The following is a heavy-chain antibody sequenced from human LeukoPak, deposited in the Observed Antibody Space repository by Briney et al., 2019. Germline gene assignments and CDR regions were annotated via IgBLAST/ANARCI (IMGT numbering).Heavy chain of an antibody. CDR2: INPNSGGT. D-gene: IGHD6-6*01. Sequence: ASVKVSCKASGYTFTGYYMHWVRQAPGQGLEWMGWINPNSGGTSYAQKFQGRVTMTRDTSTSTVYMELSSLRSEDTAVYYCARVDQDSSSSGEIDYWGQGTLVTVSS. J-gene: IGHJ4*02. V-gene: IGHV1-2*02. CDR1: GYTFTGYY. CDR3: ARVDQDSSSSGEIDY.